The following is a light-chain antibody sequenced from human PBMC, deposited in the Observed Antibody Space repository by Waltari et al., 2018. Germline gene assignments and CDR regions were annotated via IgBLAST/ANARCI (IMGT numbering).Light chain of an antibody. J-gene: IGKJ1*01. CDR2: LTS. Sequence: DIVITQSPLSLPVTPGEPASISCRSSQSLLHSNGNTYVEWFLQKPGQSPQHLIYLTSRRASGVPDRFIGSGSGTDFTLKISRVEAEDVGIYYCMQDLQTPWTFGQGTRVEIK. V-gene: IGKV2-28*01. CDR3: MQDLQTPWT. CDR1: QSLLHSNGNTY.